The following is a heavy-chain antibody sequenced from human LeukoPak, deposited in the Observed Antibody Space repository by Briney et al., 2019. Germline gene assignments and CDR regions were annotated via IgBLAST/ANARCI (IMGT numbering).Heavy chain of an antibody. CDR1: GFTFNTFN. V-gene: IGHV3-21*01. CDR2: ITSGGDYI. Sequence: QPGGSLRLSCAASGFTFNTFNMNWVRQAPGKGLEWVSSITSGGDYIYYADSVKGRFTTSRDNAKNSLSLQLNSLRVKDTAVYYCARGHYDVLAASYKWTPDYWGQGTLVTVSS. CDR3: ARGHYDVLAASYKWTPDY. J-gene: IGHJ4*02. D-gene: IGHD3-9*01.